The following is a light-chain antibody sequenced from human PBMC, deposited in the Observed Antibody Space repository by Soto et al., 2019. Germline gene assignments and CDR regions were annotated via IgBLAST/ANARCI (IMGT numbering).Light chain of an antibody. Sequence: ENVLTQSPGTLSLSPGERATLSCRAGQSVSNTFLAWYQQKPGQAPRLLIYGASNRATGIPDRFSGSGSGTDFTLTISRLEPEDFAVYYCQQYNSYLYTFGQGTKLEIK. V-gene: IGKV3-20*01. CDR2: GAS. CDR1: QSVSNTF. J-gene: IGKJ2*01. CDR3: QQYNSYLYT.